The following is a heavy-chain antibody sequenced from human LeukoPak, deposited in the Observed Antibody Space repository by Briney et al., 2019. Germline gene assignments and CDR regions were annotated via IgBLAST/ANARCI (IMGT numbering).Heavy chain of an antibody. V-gene: IGHV3-53*01. CDR2: IYNSGST. J-gene: IGHJ5*02. D-gene: IGHD6-19*01. CDR3: ARGVAGGNWFDP. CDR1: GFTVSSNH. Sequence: GGSLRLSCAASGFTVSSNHMNWVRQAPGKGLEWVSVIYNSGSTSYADSVKGRSTISRDISKNILYFQMNSLRAEDTAVYYCARGVAGGNWFDPWGQGTLVTVSS.